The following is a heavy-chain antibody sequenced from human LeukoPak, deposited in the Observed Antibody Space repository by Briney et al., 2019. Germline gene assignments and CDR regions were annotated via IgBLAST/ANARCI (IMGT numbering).Heavy chain of an antibody. Sequence: GGSLRLSCAASGFTVSGNYLSWVRQAPGKGLESVSTIYAGGSTYYADSVKGRFTISRDNSKNTLYLQMNTLRVEDTAVYYCARGIAAAASPDYWGQGTLVTVSS. V-gene: IGHV3-66*01. CDR3: ARGIAAAASPDY. CDR2: IYAGGST. D-gene: IGHD6-13*01. J-gene: IGHJ4*02. CDR1: GFTVSGNY.